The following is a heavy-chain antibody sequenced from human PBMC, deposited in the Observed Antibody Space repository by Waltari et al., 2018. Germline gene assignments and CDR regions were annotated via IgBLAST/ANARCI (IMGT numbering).Heavy chain of an antibody. CDR3: ARGRVEDANNFDP. CDR2: VYTRGNT. Sequence: QVQLQESGPGLVTPSQTLSLTCTVSGGSISSGPYWWAWIRQPAGKGLECVGRVYTRGNTDYSPSLTSRATISLDTSKNQFSLELRSVTAADTAVYYCARGRVEDANNFDPWGQGTLVIVSS. CDR1: GGSISSGPYW. J-gene: IGHJ5*02. D-gene: IGHD2-8*01. V-gene: IGHV4-61*02.